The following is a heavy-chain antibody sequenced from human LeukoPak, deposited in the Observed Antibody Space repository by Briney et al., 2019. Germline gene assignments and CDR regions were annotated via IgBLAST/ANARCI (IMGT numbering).Heavy chain of an antibody. CDR3: STYCADGSYDFGSLDY. D-gene: IGHD2-8*01. CDR2: IKSNSDGGTA. V-gene: IGHV3-15*01. CDR1: GFTFNNAW. Sequence: GGSLRLSCAASGFTFNNAWVTWVRQAPGKGLEWVGRIKSNSDGGTAEYTAPVKGRFTISRDDSKNTVYLQMNGLKTEDTAVYYCSTYCADGSYDFGSLDYWGQGTLVTVSS. J-gene: IGHJ4*02.